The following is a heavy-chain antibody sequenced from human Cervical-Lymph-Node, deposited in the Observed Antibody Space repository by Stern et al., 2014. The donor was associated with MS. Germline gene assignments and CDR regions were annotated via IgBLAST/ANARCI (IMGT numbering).Heavy chain of an antibody. V-gene: IGHV3-66*01. CDR3: ARELAARRLDS. J-gene: IGHJ5*01. CDR1: GFTVTTAY. Sequence: EVHLVESGGTLVQPGGSLRLSCEVAGFTVTTAYMTWVRQAPGQGLEWVSMIDAVGKTHYSAYVKGSFTISRVTYTKAGPLAMKSLRVEDTAFYYCARELAARRLDSWGQGTLVIVSS. CDR2: IDAVGKT. D-gene: IGHD6-6*01.